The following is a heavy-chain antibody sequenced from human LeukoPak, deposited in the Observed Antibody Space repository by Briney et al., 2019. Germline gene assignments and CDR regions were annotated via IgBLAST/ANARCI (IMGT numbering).Heavy chain of an antibody. Sequence: SETLSLTGTVPGASFSSYDWSWIRQRPGKGLEWIGYIYDSGRTNSHPSLKRRVTISVDPSKNQFSLKLSSVAAAETAVYYCARGPHGEYRSGMDVWGQGTTVTVSS. V-gene: IGHV4-59*01. CDR2: IYDSGRT. J-gene: IGHJ6*01. CDR3: ARGPHGEYRSGMDV. CDR1: GASFSSYD. D-gene: IGHD3-10*01.